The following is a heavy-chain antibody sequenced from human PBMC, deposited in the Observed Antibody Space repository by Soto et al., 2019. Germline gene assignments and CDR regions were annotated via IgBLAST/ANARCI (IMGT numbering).Heavy chain of an antibody. V-gene: IGHV4-30-4*01. CDR1: GGSVTSDEDY. D-gene: IGHD5-18*01. Sequence: QMHLQESGPGLVKPSETLSLTCTVSGGSVTSDEDYWTWIRQSPGKGLEWIGYISNSGSTGYNPSLKTRLSMSVDRSKNQFTLRLTSVTAADTAVYFCATESGSTYGYFDHRGQGTQVTVSS. CDR3: ATESGSTYGYFDH. CDR2: ISNSGST. J-gene: IGHJ4*02.